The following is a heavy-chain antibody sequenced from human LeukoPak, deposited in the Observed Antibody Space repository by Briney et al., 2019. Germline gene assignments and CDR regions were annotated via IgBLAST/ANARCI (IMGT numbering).Heavy chain of an antibody. D-gene: IGHD2-15*01. CDR2: ISGSGGST. CDR3: AKPLADIGYCSGGSCYAFDY. Sequence: GGSLRLSCAASGFTFTTYGMSGVRQAPGKGLEWVSGISGSGGSTYYADSVKGRFTISRDNSKNTLYLQMNSLRAEDTAVYYCAKPLADIGYCSGGSCYAFDYWGQGTLVTVSS. CDR1: GFTFTTYG. V-gene: IGHV3-23*01. J-gene: IGHJ4*02.